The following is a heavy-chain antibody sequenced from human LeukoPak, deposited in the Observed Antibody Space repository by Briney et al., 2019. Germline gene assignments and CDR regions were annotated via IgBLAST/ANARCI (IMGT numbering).Heavy chain of an antibody. CDR3: PTHFTWGATGGFDY. D-gene: IGHD1-26*01. CDR2: IKSKTDGGTT. Sequence: PGGSLRLSCAASGFTFSNAWMSWVRQAPGKGLEWVGRIKSKTDGGTTDYAAPVEGRFTISRDDSKNTLYMQMNSLKTEDTAVYYCPTHFTWGATGGFDYWGQGTLVTVSS. V-gene: IGHV3-15*01. J-gene: IGHJ4*02. CDR1: GFTFSNAW.